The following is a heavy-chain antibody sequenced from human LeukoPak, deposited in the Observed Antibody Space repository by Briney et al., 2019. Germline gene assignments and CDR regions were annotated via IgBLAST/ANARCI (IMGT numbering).Heavy chain of an antibody. D-gene: IGHD4-17*01. J-gene: IGHJ4*02. CDR1: GGSFSGYY. V-gene: IGHV4-34*01. CDR3: ARAFGWTTFFDY. CDR2: INHSGST. Sequence: SETLSLTCAVYGGSFSGYYWSWIRQPPGKGLEWIGEINHSGSTNYNPSLKSRVTVSVDTSKNQFSLKLSSVTAADTAVYYCARAFGWTTFFDYWGQGTLVTVSS.